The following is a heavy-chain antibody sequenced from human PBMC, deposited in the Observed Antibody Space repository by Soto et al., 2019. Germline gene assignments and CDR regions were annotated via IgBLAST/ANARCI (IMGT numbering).Heavy chain of an antibody. V-gene: IGHV1-2*02. J-gene: IGHJ4*02. CDR1: GYTFTGHY. D-gene: IGHD5-12*01. CDR2: IGPESGAT. Sequence: ASVKVSCKASGYTFTGHYIHWVRQAPEQGPEWMGEIGPESGATRYAQKFQGRVTMTRDMSITTVYMELNDLSPDDTAVYYCGRGRSGQIVVFYWGQGTPVTVSS. CDR3: GRGRSGQIVVFY.